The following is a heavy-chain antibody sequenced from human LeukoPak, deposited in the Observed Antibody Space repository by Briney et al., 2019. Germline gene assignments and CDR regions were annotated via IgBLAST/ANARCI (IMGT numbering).Heavy chain of an antibody. CDR2: ISSSSSYI. J-gene: IGHJ4*02. V-gene: IGHV3-21*04. CDR1: GFTFSSYS. D-gene: IGHD6-6*01. Sequence: PGGSLRLSCAASGFTFSSYSMNWVRQAPGKGLEWVSSISSSSSYIYYADSVKGRFTISRDNAKNSLYLQMNSLRAEDTAVYYCARDSVLASSSSDYWGQGTLVTVSS. CDR3: ARDSVLASSSSDY.